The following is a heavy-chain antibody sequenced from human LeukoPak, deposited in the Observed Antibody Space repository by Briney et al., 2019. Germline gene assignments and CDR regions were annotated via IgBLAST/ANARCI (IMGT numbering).Heavy chain of an antibody. CDR1: GGSVSSGSYY. J-gene: IGHJ4*02. Sequence: SETLSLTCTVSGGSVSSGSYYWSWIRQPPGKGLEWIGYIYYSGSTNYNPSLKSRVTISVDTSKNQFSLKLSSVTAADTAVYYCARDRGGYSGYDYYFDYWGQGSLVIVSS. CDR2: IYYSGST. CDR3: ARDRGGYSGYDYYFDY. V-gene: IGHV4-61*01. D-gene: IGHD5-12*01.